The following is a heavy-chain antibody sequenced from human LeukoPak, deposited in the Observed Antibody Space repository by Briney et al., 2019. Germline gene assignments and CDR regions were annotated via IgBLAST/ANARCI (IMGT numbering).Heavy chain of an antibody. V-gene: IGHV3-11*01. CDR3: ASDPARDYYDTSGYFRWVDY. J-gene: IGHJ4*02. Sequence: LSLTCTVSGGSVSSGYYCWSWIRQAPGKGLEWVSYISGSGSTIYYADSVKGRFTISRDNAKNSLYLQMNSLRAEDTAVYYCASDPARDYYDTSGYFRWVDYWGQGTLVTVSS. CDR1: GGSVSSGYYC. CDR2: ISGSGSTI. D-gene: IGHD3-22*01.